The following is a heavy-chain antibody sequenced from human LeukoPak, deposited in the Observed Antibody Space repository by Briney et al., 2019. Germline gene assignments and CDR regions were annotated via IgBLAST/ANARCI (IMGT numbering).Heavy chain of an antibody. CDR2: IYYSGST. Sequence: PSETLSLTCTVSGGSTSSYYWSWIRQPPGKGLEWIGYIYYSGSTNYNPSLKSRVTISVDTSKNQFSLKLSSVTAADTAVYYCARHQRGYYGSGSYGAFDIWGQGTMVTVSS. CDR1: GGSTSSYY. V-gene: IGHV4-59*08. D-gene: IGHD3-10*01. CDR3: ARHQRGYYGSGSYGAFDI. J-gene: IGHJ3*02.